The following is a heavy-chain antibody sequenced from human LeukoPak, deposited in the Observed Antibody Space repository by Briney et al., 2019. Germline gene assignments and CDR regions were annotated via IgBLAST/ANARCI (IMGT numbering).Heavy chain of an antibody. Sequence: ASVKVSCKVSGYTLTELSMHWARQAPGKGLEWMGGFDPEDGEAIYAQKFQGRVTMTEDTSTDTAYMELSSLRSEDTAVYYCATLTTADAFDIWGQGTMVTVSS. J-gene: IGHJ3*02. V-gene: IGHV1-24*01. CDR3: ATLTTADAFDI. CDR2: FDPEDGEA. CDR1: GYTLTELS. D-gene: IGHD1-14*01.